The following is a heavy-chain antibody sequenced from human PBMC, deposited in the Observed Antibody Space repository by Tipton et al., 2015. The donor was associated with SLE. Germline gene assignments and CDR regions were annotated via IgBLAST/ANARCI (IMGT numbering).Heavy chain of an antibody. CDR1: GFTFSSYE. CDR3: AKPVGYSGYDSWDY. D-gene: IGHD5-12*01. J-gene: IGHJ4*02. Sequence: SLRLSCAASGFTFSSYEMNWVRQAPGKGLEWVSYISSSGSTIYYADSVKGRFTISRDNTKNSLYLQMNSLRAEDTAVYYCAKPVGYSGYDSWDYWGQGTLVTVSS. CDR2: ISSSGSTI. V-gene: IGHV3-48*03.